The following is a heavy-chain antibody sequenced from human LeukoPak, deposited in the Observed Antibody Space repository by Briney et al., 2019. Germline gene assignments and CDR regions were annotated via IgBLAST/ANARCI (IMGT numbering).Heavy chain of an antibody. CDR3: ASGPTPYGDYESLFDY. V-gene: IGHV3-48*04. Sequence: GGSLRLSCVGSGFTFSSYSMSWVRQAPGKGLEWVSYISSSGYTIRNADSVKGRFTISRDNAKNSLYLQMNSLRAEDTAVYYCASGPTPYGDYESLFDYWGQGTLVTVSS. CDR1: GFTFSSYS. CDR2: ISSSGYTI. J-gene: IGHJ4*02. D-gene: IGHD4-17*01.